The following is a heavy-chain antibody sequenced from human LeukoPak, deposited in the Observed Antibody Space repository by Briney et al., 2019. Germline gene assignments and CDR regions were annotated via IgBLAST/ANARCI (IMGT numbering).Heavy chain of an antibody. CDR1: GYSFTSYW. J-gene: IGHJ4*02. CDR3: ARPRYYDSSGYYPYYFDY. CDR2: IYPGDSDT. V-gene: IGHV5-51*01. D-gene: IGHD3-22*01. Sequence: GESLKISCKGSGYSFTSYWIGWVRQMPGKGLEWMGIIYPGDSDTRYSPSFQGQVTISADKSISTAYLQWSSLKASDTAMYYCARPRYYDSSGYYPYYFDYWGQGTLVTVSS.